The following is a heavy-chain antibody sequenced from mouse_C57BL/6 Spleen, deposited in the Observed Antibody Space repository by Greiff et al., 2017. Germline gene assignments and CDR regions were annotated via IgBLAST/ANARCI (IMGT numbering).Heavy chain of an antibody. Sequence: VQLQQSGPGLVAPSQSLSITCTVSGFSLTSYAISWVRQPPGKGLEWLGVIWTGGGTNYNSALKSRLSISQDHSKSQVFLQMTSLQTDDAARYYWATLMYYAGSNYDFDYWGGGTTLAVSS. J-gene: IGHJ2*01. CDR2: IWTGGGT. V-gene: IGHV2-9-1*01. D-gene: IGHD1-1*01. CDR1: GFSLTSYA. CDR3: ATLMYYAGSNYDFDY.